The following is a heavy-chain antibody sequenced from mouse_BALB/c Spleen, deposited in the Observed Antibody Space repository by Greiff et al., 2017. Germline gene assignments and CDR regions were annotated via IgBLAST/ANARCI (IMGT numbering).Heavy chain of an antibody. V-gene: IGHV1-7*01. CDR1: GYTFTSYW. J-gene: IGHJ4*01. D-gene: IGHD2-10*02. Sequence: QVQLQQSGAELAKPGASVKMSCKASGYTFTSYWMHWVKQRPGQGLEWIGYINPSTGYTEYNQKFKDKATLTADKSSSTAYMQLSSLTSEDSAVYYCAREYGNYNAMDYWGQGTSVTVSS. CDR2: INPSTGYT. CDR3: AREYGNYNAMDY.